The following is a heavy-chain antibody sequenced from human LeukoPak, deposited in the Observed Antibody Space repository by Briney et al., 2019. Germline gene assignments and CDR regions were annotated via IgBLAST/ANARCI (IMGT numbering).Heavy chain of an antibody. V-gene: IGHV3-7*01. CDR3: ARLSGSYWGWFDP. J-gene: IGHJ5*02. Sequence: PGGSLRLSCAASGFTFSTYAMHWVRQAPGKGLECVANIKQDGSEKYYVDSVKGRFTISRDNAKNSLYLQMNSLRDKDTAVYYCARLSGSYWGWFDPWGQGTQVTVSS. D-gene: IGHD1-26*01. CDR2: IKQDGSEK. CDR1: GFTFSTYA.